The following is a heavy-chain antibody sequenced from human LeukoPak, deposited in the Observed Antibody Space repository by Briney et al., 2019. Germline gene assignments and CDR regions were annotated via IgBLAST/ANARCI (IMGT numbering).Heavy chain of an antibody. J-gene: IGHJ3*02. CDR3: AREGLI. CDR1: GFTFSSYA. Sequence: PGGSLRLSCAASGFTFSSYAMHWVRQAPGKGLEWVAVISYDGSNKYYADSVKGRFTISRDNSKNTLYLQMNSLRAEDTAVYYCAREGLIWGQGTMVTVSS. D-gene: IGHD3-16*01. V-gene: IGHV3-30-3*01. CDR2: ISYDGSNK.